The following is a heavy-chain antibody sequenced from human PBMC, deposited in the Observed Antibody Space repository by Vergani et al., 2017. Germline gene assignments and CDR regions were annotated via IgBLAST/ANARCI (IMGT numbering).Heavy chain of an antibody. CDR2: ISYDGSNK. CDR1: GFTFSSYG. CDR3: AKSIWRIQLWLDY. D-gene: IGHD5-18*01. Sequence: QVQLVESGGGVAQPGRSLRLSCAASGFTFSSYGMHWVRQAPGKGLEWVAVISYDGSNKYYADSVKGRFTISRDNSKNTLYLQMNSLRAEDTAVYYCAKSIWRIQLWLDYWGQGTLVTVSS. J-gene: IGHJ4*02. V-gene: IGHV3-30*18.